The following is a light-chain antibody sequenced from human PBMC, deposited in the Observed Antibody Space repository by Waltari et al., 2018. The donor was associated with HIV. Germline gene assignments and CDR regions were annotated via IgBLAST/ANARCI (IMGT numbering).Light chain of an antibody. Sequence: QSVLTQPPSVSGAPGQRVTISCTGSSANIGAGYDVQWYQQLPGTAPKLLIYRNNQRPSGVPARFSGSKSGTSASLAISGLRSEDEADYYCAAWDDSLSGSWVFGGGTQVTVL. CDR1: SANIGAGYD. CDR3: AAWDDSLSGSWV. CDR2: RNN. V-gene: IGLV1-47*01. J-gene: IGLJ3*02.